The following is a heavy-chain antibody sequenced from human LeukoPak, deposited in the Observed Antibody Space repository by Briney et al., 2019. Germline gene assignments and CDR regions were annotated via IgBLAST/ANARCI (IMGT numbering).Heavy chain of an antibody. D-gene: IGHD4-17*01. CDR3: ASGRTVTGEGY. CDR1: GGSFSGHY. Sequence: ASETLSLTCAVYGGSFSGHYWSWIRQPAGKGLEWIGRIYTSGSTNYNPSLKSRVTMSIDTSKNQFSLKLTSVTAADTAVYYCASGRTVTGEGYWGQGTLVTVSS. CDR2: IYTSGST. V-gene: IGHV4-59*10. J-gene: IGHJ4*02.